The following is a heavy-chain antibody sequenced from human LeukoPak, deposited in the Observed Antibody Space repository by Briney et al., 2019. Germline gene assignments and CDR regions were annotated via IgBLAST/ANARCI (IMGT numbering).Heavy chain of an antibody. Sequence: GGSLRLSCAASGFTFSNYAMTWVRQAPGKGLEWVSSISGSAGSTYYADSVKGRFSISRDNSKNALYLQMNSLRAEDTAVYYCAKSSFVVVVPAAIYYLDYWGQGILVTVSS. CDR2: ISGSAGST. J-gene: IGHJ4*02. D-gene: IGHD2-2*01. CDR3: AKSSFVVVVPAAIYYLDY. CDR1: GFTFSNYA. V-gene: IGHV3-23*01.